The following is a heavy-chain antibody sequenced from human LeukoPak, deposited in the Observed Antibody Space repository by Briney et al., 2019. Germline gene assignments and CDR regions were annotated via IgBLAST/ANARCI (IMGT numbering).Heavy chain of an antibody. CDR3: ARGVTGGWYGDFQH. D-gene: IGHD6-19*01. V-gene: IGHV4-59*01. Sequence: SEALSLTCTVSGGSINTYFWSWIRQPPGKGLEWIGYIYYSGSTNYNPSLKSRVTISVDTSKNQFSLKLSSVTAADTAVYYCARGVTGGWYGDFQHWGQGTLVTVSS. J-gene: IGHJ1*01. CDR1: GGSINTYF. CDR2: IYYSGST.